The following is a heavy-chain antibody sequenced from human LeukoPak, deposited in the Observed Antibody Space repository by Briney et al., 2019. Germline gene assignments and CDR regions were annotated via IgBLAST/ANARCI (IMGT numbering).Heavy chain of an antibody. Sequence: SETLSLTCTVSGGSISGYYWSWIRQPPGKGLEWIGYIYYSGNTNYNPSLRSRVTISVDTSKNQFSLKLSSVTAADTAVYYCAREVVHATFDPWGQGTLVTVSS. CDR1: GGSISGYY. CDR2: IYYSGNT. D-gene: IGHD3-16*02. V-gene: IGHV4-59*08. J-gene: IGHJ5*02. CDR3: AREVVHATFDP.